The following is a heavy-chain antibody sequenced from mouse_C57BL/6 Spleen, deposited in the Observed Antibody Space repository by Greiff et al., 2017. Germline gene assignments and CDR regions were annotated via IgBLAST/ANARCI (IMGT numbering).Heavy chain of an antibody. V-gene: IGHV1-74*01. CDR1: GYTFTSYW. CDR3: AIGGGSSDGGYAMDY. J-gene: IGHJ4*01. Sequence: VQLQQPGAELVKPGASVKVSCKASGYTFTSYWMHWVQQRPGQGLEWIGRIHPSDSDTNYNQKFKGKATLTVDKSSSTAYMQLSSLTSEDYAVYYGAIGGGSSDGGYAMDYWGQGTSLTVSS. D-gene: IGHD1-1*01. CDR2: IHPSDSDT.